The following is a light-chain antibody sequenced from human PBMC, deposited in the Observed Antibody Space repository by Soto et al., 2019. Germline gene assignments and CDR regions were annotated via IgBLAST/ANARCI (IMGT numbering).Light chain of an antibody. CDR2: EVS. CDR3: SSYAGSNR. V-gene: IGLV2-8*01. Sequence: QSALTQPPSASGSPGQSVTISCTGTSSDVGGYNYVSWYQQHPGKAPKLMIYEVSKRPSGVPDRFSGSKSGNTASLTVSGLQAEDEADYYCSSYAGSNRFGGGTKVTVL. J-gene: IGLJ2*01. CDR1: SSDVGGYNY.